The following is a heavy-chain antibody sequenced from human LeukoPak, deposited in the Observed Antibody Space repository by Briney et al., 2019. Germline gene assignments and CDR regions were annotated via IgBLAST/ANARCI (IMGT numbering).Heavy chain of an antibody. CDR2: ISSSSSYI. J-gene: IGHJ6*02. D-gene: IGHD6-13*01. CDR1: GYTFSSYS. Sequence: GGSLRLSCAASGYTFSSYSMNWVRQAPGKGLEWVSSISSSSSYIYYADSVKGRFTISRDNAKNSLYLQMNSLRAEDTAVYYCARGSSWYQDSYYYYGMDVWGQGTTVTVSS. V-gene: IGHV3-21*01. CDR3: ARGSSWYQDSYYYYGMDV.